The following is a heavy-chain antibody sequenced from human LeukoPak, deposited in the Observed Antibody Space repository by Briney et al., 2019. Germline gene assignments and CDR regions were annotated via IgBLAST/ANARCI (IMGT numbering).Heavy chain of an antibody. CDR2: ISYSGNT. CDR1: DDSITMYY. V-gene: IGHV4-59*01. J-gene: IGHJ4*02. D-gene: IGHD3-22*01. CDR3: ARGVGSGYTDY. Sequence: SSETLSLTCSVSDDSITMYYWTWIRQPPGKGLEWIGFISYSGNTNYNPSLKSRVTISLDTSKNQFSLKLISVTAADTAVYYCARGVGSGYTDYWGQGALVTVSS.